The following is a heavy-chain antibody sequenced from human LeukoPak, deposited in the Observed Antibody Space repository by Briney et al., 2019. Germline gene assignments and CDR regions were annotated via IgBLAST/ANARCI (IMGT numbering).Heavy chain of an antibody. J-gene: IGHJ3*02. CDR3: AREEQQPEDTFDI. Sequence: SETLSLTCTVSGGSISSSSCYWGWIRQPPGRGLEWLGSIYYSGSTYYNPSLKSRVTISVDTSKNQFSLRLSSVTAADTAVYYCAREEQQPEDTFDIRGQGTMVTVSS. CDR1: GGSISSSSCY. D-gene: IGHD6-13*01. V-gene: IGHV4-39*02. CDR2: IYYSGST.